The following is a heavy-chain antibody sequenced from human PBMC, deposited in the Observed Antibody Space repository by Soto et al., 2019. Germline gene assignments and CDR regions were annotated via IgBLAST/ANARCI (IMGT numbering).Heavy chain of an antibody. Sequence: GSLRLSCAGSGFTLSTYGMTWVRQAPGKGLEWVSAITGTGGNTYYVDSVKGRFTSSRDNSKNMLYLQMNSVRVEDTAVYYCARIRGYWYGLDVWGQGATVTVSS. CDR2: ITGTGGNT. J-gene: IGHJ6*02. CDR1: GFTLSTYG. V-gene: IGHV3-23*01. CDR3: ARIRGYWYGLDV.